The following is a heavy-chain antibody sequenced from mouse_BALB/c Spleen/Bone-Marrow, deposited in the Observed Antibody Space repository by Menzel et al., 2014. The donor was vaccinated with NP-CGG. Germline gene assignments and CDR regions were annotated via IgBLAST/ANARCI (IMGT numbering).Heavy chain of an antibody. CDR1: GFTFTDYY. Sequence: VKLMESGGGLVQPGGSLRLSCATSGFTFTDYYMSWVRQPPGKALEWLGFIRNKANGYTTEYSASVKGRFTISRDNSQSILYLQMNTLRAEDSATYYCARDDYYAMDYWGQGTSVTVPS. V-gene: IGHV7-3*02. CDR2: IRNKANGYTT. J-gene: IGHJ4*01. CDR3: ARDDYYAMDY.